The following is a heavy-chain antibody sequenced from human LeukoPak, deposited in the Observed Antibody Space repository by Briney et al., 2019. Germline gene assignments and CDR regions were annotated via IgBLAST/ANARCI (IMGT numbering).Heavy chain of an antibody. CDR2: ISYDGSNK. D-gene: IGHD4-11*01. CDR1: GFTFSSYA. Sequence: GRSLRLSCAASGFTFSSYAMNWVRQAPGRGLEWVAFISYDGSNKYYADSVKGRFTISRDNSKNTLYLQMNSLRAEDTAVYYCARSGGLQKFDYWGQGTLVTVSS. V-gene: IGHV3-30-3*01. J-gene: IGHJ4*02. CDR3: ARSGGLQKFDY.